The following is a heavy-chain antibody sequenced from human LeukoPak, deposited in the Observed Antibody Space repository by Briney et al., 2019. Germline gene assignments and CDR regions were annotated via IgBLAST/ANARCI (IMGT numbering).Heavy chain of an antibody. CDR2: IYPGDSDT. V-gene: IGHV5-51*01. J-gene: IGHJ3*02. D-gene: IGHD3-9*01. CDR1: GYSFTSYW. Sequence: GESLKISCKGSGYSFTSYWIGWVRQMPGKGLEWMGIIYPGDSDTRYSPSFQGQVTISADKSISTAYLQWSSLKASDTAMYYCARHLTIFWKKDYDAFDIWGQGTAVTVSS. CDR3: ARHLTIFWKKDYDAFDI.